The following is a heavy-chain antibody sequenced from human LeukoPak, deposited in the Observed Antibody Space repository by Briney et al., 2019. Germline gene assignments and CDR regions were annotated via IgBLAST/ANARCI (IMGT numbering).Heavy chain of an antibody. D-gene: IGHD2/OR15-2a*01. J-gene: IGHJ4*02. CDR1: EFTVSSNY. Sequence: GGSLRLSCAASEFTVSSNYMSWVRQAPGKGLEWVSSISGSGGSPYYADSVKGRFTISRDNSKNTLYLQMNSLRAEDTAVYYCAKGPLLWDWGQGTLVTVSS. V-gene: IGHV3-23*01. CDR3: AKGPLLWD. CDR2: ISGSGGSP.